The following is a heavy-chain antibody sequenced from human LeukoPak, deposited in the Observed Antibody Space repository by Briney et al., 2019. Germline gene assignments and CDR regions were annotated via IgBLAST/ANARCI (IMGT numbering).Heavy chain of an antibody. V-gene: IGHV1-24*01. D-gene: IGHD2-21*02. J-gene: IGHJ4*02. CDR2: FDPEDGET. Sequence: ASVKVSCKVSGYTLTELSMHWVRQAPGKGLEWMGGFDPEDGETIYAQKFQGRVTMTEDTSTDTAYMELSSLRSEDTAVYYCATAPKYCGGDCYPLFDYWGQGTLVTVSS. CDR3: ATAPKYCGGDCYPLFDY. CDR1: GYTLTELS.